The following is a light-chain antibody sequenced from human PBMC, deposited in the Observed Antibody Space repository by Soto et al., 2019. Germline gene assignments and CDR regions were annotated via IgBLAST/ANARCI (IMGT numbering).Light chain of an antibody. CDR1: QSVDSN. CDR3: QVYGIAPWA. J-gene: IGKJ1*01. CDR2: SAT. V-gene: IGKV3D-15*01. Sequence: EILVTQAPATLAVSPFDLTTLSSRCSQSVDSNLAWYQQKRGQAPRLVFHSATTRANAFPARFSGSGSGTDFTLTIYRLEPEDFAVHYCQVYGIAPWAFGRGTKVDIK.